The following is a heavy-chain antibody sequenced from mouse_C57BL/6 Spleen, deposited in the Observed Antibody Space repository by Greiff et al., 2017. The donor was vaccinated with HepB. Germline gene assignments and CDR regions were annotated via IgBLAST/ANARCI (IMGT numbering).Heavy chain of an antibody. J-gene: IGHJ3*01. V-gene: IGHV1-82*01. CDR3: ALITTVVEGFAY. Sequence: VKLQESGPELVKPGASVKISCKASGYAFSSSWMNWVKQRPGKGLEWIGRIYPGDGDTNYNRKFKGKATLTADKSSSTAYMQLSSLTSEDSAVYFCALITTVVEGFAYWGQGTLVTVSA. CDR1: GYAFSSSW. CDR2: IYPGDGDT. D-gene: IGHD1-1*01.